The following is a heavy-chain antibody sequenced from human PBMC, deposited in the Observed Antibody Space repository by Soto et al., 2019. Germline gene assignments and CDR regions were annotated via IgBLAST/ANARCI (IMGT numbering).Heavy chain of an antibody. CDR2: MNPDGSAI. Sequence: GGSLRLSCVVSGFTFSSSWMHWVRQGPGKGLVWVSRMNPDGSAINYADSVKGRFTTSRDNAKNILYLQMNSLRAEDTALYYCVTWWSEYWGPGTLVTVFS. J-gene: IGHJ4*02. V-gene: IGHV3-74*01. CDR3: VTWWSEY. D-gene: IGHD2-15*01. CDR1: GFTFSSSW.